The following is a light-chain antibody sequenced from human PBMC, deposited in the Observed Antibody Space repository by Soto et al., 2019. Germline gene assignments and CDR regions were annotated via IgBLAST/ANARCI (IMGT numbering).Light chain of an antibody. CDR2: GAS. CDR1: QSVSSSY. V-gene: IGKV3-20*01. CDR3: QQYGSSPYT. Sequence: EIVLTQSPGTLSLSPGERATLSCRASQSVSSSYLAWYQQKPGQAPRLLIYGASSRATGIPDRFSGSGSGTGFTLTISRLEPEEFAVYYCQQYGSSPYTFGQGAKLEIK. J-gene: IGKJ2*01.